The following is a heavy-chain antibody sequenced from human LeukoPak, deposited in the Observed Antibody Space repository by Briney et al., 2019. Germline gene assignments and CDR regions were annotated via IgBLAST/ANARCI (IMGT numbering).Heavy chain of an antibody. J-gene: IGHJ4*02. V-gene: IGHV1-2*02. D-gene: IGHD6-19*01. CDR3: ARRMAVAGTLGY. Sequence: ASVKVSCKASGYTFTDYYMHWVRQAPGQGLEWMGWINPNSGGTNYAQKFQGRVTMTRDTSISTAYMELSRLRSDDTAVYYCARRMAVAGTLGYWGQGTLVTVSS. CDR1: GYTFTDYY. CDR2: INPNSGGT.